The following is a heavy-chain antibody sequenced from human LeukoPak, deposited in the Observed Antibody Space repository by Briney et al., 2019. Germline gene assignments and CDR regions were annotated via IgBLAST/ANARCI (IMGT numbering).Heavy chain of an antibody. CDR2: IIPILGIA. D-gene: IGHD6-13*01. CDR3: ARGPDRSRSSWYLSYYYMDV. CDR1: GGTFSSYA. J-gene: IGHJ6*03. V-gene: IGHV1-69*04. Sequence: GASVKVSCKASGGTFSSYAISWVRQAPGQGLEWMGRIIPILGIANYAQKFQGRVTITADESTSTAYMELSSLRSEDTAVYYCARGPDRSRSSWYLSYYYMDVWGKGTTVTVSS.